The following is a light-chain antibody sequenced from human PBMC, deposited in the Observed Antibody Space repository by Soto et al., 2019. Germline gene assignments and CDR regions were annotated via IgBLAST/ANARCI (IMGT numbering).Light chain of an antibody. CDR1: SSDIGNYNY. CDR2: DVS. J-gene: IGLJ2*01. V-gene: IGLV2-14*03. CDR3: SSYTSSSSYTSSDTVV. Sequence: QSALTQPASVSGSPGQSITISCTGTSSDIGNYNYVSWYQQHPGKAPKLMIYDVSNRPSGVSNRFSGSKSDNTASLTISGLQAEDEAHYYCSSYTSSSSYTSSDTVVFGGGIKVTVL.